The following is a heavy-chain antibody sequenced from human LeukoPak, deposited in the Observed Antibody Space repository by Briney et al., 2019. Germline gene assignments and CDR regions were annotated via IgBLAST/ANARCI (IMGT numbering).Heavy chain of an antibody. J-gene: IGHJ4*02. V-gene: IGHV4-31*03. CDR2: IYYSGST. Sequence: SETLSLTCTVSGGSISSGGYYWSWIRQHPGKGLEWIGYIYYSGSTYYNPSLKSRVTISVDTSKNQFSLELSSVTAADTAVYYCARVPTVTMGFDYWGQGTLVTVSS. CDR3: ARVPTVTMGFDY. CDR1: GGSISSGGYY. D-gene: IGHD4-11*01.